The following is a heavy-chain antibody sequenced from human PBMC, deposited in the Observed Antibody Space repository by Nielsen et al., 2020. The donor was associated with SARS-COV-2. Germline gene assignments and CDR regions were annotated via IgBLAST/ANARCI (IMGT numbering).Heavy chain of an antibody. CDR2: IVVGSGNT. CDR3: AVVRGRDSDGYWGFDY. CDR1: GFTFTSSA. Sequence: SVKVSCKASGFTFTSSAMQWVRQARGQRLEWIGWIVVGSGNTNYAQKFQERVTITRDMSTSTAYMELSSLRSEDTAVYYCAVVRGRDSDGYWGFDYWGLGTLVTVSS. V-gene: IGHV1-58*02. D-gene: IGHD5-18*01. J-gene: IGHJ4*02.